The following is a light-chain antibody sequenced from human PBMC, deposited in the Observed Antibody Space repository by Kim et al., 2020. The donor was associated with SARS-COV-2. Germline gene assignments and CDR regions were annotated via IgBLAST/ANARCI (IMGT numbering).Light chain of an antibody. CDR3: AVWDDSLRGPV. V-gene: IGLV1-47*01. CDR1: SSNIGSNY. J-gene: IGLJ3*02. Sequence: QSVLTQPPSASGTPGQKVTISCSGSSSNIGSNYVYWYQQLPGTAPKLLIDRNNQRPSGVPDRFSGSKSGTSASLAISGLRSEDEADYYCAVWDDSLRGPVFGGGTQLTVL. CDR2: RNN.